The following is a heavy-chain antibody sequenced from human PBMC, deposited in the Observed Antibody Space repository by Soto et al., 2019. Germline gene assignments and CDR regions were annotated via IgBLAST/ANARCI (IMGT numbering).Heavy chain of an antibody. J-gene: IGHJ4*02. CDR1: GGTFSSYT. V-gene: IGHV1-69*02. CDR2: IIPILGIA. Sequence: QVQLVQSGAEVKKPGSSVKVSCKASGGTFSSYTISWVRQAPGQGLEWMGRIIPILGIANYAQKFQGRVTITADKSTSTAYMELSSLRSEDTAVYYCAADYYSSGNLRGYWGQGTLVTVSS. D-gene: IGHD3-10*01. CDR3: AADYYSSGNLRGY.